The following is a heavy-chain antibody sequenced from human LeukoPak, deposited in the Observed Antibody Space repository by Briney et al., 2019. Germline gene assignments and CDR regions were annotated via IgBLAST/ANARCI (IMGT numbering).Heavy chain of an antibody. V-gene: IGHV3-66*01. J-gene: IGHJ3*02. CDR2: IYSGGST. D-gene: IGHD3-16*01. CDR1: GFTVSSNY. CDR3: ARDTFGSSAFDI. Sequence: GSLRLSCAASGFTVSSNYMSWVRQAPGKGLEWVSVIYSGGSTYYADSVKGRFTISRDNSKNTLYLQMNSLRAEDTAVYYCARDTFGSSAFDIWGQGTMVTVSS.